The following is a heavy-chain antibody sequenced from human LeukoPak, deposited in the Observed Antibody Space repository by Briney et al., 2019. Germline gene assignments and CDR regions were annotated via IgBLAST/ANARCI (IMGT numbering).Heavy chain of an antibody. CDR1: GYTLTELS. V-gene: IGHV1-24*01. D-gene: IGHD3-3*01. CDR3: ATESKGVAYAAFDI. J-gene: IGHJ3*02. CDR2: FDPEDGET. Sequence: GASVKVSCKVSGYTLTELSMHWVRQAPGKGLEWMGGFDPEDGETIYAQKFQGRVTMTEDTSTDTAYMELSSLRSEDTAVYYCATESKGVAYAAFDIWGQGTMVTVSS.